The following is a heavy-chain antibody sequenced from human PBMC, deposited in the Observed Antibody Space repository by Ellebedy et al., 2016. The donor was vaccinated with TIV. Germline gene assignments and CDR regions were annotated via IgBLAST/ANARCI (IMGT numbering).Heavy chain of an antibody. CDR1: GGSISSSSHY. CDR2: IYYSGST. CDR3: ARGRGTRRYYDSSGYRAFYFDY. J-gene: IGHJ4*02. D-gene: IGHD3-22*01. Sequence: SETLSLTXTVSGGSISSSSHYWGWIRQPPGKGLEWIGSIYYSGSTYYNPSLKSRVTISVDTSKNQFSLKLSSVTAADTAVFYCARGRGTRRYYDSSGYRAFYFDYWGQGTLVTVSS. V-gene: IGHV4-39*07.